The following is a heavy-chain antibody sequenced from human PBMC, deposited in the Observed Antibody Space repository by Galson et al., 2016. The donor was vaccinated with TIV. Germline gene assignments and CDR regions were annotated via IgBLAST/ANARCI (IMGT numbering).Heavy chain of an antibody. D-gene: IGHD5-18*01. V-gene: IGHV1-69*13. CDR1: GGIFRNFA. Sequence: SVKVSCKASGGIFRNFAITWVRQAPGQGLEWMGVILPIFGTTNYARKFQGRVTITADESTGTAYMELSGLRFDDTAVYFCARSRGYSYGYVDPWGQGTLVTVSA. CDR2: ILPIFGTT. CDR3: ARSRGYSYGYVDP. J-gene: IGHJ5*02.